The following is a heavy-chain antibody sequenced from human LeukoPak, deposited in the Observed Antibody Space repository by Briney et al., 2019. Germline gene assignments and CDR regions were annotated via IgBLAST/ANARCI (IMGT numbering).Heavy chain of an antibody. CDR2: ISAYNGNT. V-gene: IGHV1-18*01. J-gene: IGHJ4*02. CDR3: ARDWLYYDYVWGSYRYTDYFDY. D-gene: IGHD3-16*02. Sequence: ASVKVSCKASGYTFTIYGISWVRQAPGQGLEWMGWISAYNGNTNYAQKLQGRVTMTTDTSTSTAYMELRSLRSDDTAVYYCARDWLYYDYVWGSYRYTDYFDYWGQGTLVTVSS. CDR1: GYTFTIYG.